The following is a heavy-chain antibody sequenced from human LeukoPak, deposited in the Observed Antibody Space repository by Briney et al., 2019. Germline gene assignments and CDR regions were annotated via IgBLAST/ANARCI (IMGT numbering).Heavy chain of an antibody. V-gene: IGHV3-21*01. CDR2: ISSSSSYI. Sequence: PGGSLRLSCAASGFTFSTYAMSWVRQAPGKGLEWVSSISSSSSYIYYADSVKGRFTISRDNAKNSLYLQMNSLRAEDTAVYYCARGRRGSYSTSLDYWGQGTLVTVSS. J-gene: IGHJ4*02. CDR1: GFTFSTYA. D-gene: IGHD1-26*01. CDR3: ARGRRGSYSTSLDY.